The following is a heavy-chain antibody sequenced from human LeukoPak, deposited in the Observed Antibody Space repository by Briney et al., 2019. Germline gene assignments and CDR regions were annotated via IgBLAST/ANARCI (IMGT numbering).Heavy chain of an antibody. CDR2: FDPESGKT. J-gene: IGHJ4*02. Sequence: GASMKVSCKISGHTLAELSMHWVRQGPGKGLDWMGGFDPESGKTIYAEKFQGRVSMTEDTSTDTAYMELNSLSSEDTAIYYCATNTYNGYAIDSWGQGTLVTVSS. D-gene: IGHD5-12*01. CDR3: ATNTYNGYAIDS. CDR1: GHTLAELS. V-gene: IGHV1-24*01.